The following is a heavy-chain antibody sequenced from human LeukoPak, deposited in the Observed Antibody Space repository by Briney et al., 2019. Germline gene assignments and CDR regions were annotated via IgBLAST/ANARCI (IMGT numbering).Heavy chain of an antibody. D-gene: IGHD3-3*01. CDR1: GGSISSYY. CDR3: ARSRITIFGVADAFDI. CDR2: IYTSGST. J-gene: IGHJ3*02. Sequence: PSETLSLTCTVSGGSISSYYWSWIRQPAGKGLEWIGRIYTSGSTNYNPSLKSRVTMSVDTSKNQFSLKLSSVTAADTAVYYCARSRITIFGVADAFDIWGQGTMVTVSS. V-gene: IGHV4-4*07.